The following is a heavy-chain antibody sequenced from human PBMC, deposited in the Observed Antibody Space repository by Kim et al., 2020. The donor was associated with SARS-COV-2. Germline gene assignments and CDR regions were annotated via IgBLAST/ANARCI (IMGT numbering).Heavy chain of an antibody. J-gene: IGHJ4*01. CDR2: IYYSGST. CDR1: GGSISSSSYY. D-gene: IGHD5-18*01. Sequence: SETLSLTCTVSGGSISSSSYYWGWIRQPPGKGLEWIGSIYYSGSTYYNPSLKSRVTISVDTSKNQFSLKLSSVTAADTAVYYCARYAPIQLWPRGFDYWG. CDR3: ARYAPIQLWPRGFDY. V-gene: IGHV4-39*01.